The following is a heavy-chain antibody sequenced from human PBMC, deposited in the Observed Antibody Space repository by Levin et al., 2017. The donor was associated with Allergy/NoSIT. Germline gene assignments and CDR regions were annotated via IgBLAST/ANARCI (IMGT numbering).Heavy chain of an antibody. Sequence: PGGSLRLSCAASGFSFSGYWMSWVRQAPGKGLEWVANIKQDGSEKYYVDSVKGRFTISGDNAKSSLYLQMNSLRAEDTAVYYCVRDRRIQTYYCDYWGQGTLVTVSS. CDR1: GFSFSGYW. V-gene: IGHV3-7*01. CDR2: IKQDGSEK. CDR3: VRDRRIQTYYCDY. J-gene: IGHJ4*02. D-gene: IGHD5-18*01.